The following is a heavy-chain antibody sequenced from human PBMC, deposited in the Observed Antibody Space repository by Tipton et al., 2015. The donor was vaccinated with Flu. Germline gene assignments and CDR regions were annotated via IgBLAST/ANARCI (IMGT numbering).Heavy chain of an antibody. CDR2: IKQDGTDD. CDR3: ARAVTTDS. Sequence: SLRLSCTASGFTFSTYWMHWVRQAPGKGLEWVANIKQDGTDDNYVASVKGRFTISRDNAKKSLDLQMNSLRAEDTAVYYCARAVTTDSWGQGTLVTVSS. V-gene: IGHV3-7*01. D-gene: IGHD4-17*01. J-gene: IGHJ4*02. CDR1: GFTFSTYW.